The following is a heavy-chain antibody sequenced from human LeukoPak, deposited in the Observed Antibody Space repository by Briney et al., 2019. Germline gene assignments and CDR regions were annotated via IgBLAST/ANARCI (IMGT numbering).Heavy chain of an antibody. D-gene: IGHD6-6*01. V-gene: IGHV4-4*09. Sequence: NPSETLSLTCSVSVGSLSGYYWSWIRQPPGKALEWIGYIYSSGSTNFNPSLQSRVTISVDASKNQVSLNLSSVTAADTAIYYCARLTFTTRPVDGWGKGTTVTVSS. CDR2: IYSSGST. CDR3: ARLTFTTRPVDG. J-gene: IGHJ6*04. CDR1: VGSLSGYY.